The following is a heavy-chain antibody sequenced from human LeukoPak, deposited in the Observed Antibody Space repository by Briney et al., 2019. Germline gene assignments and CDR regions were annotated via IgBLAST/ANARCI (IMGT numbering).Heavy chain of an antibody. Sequence: PSETLSLTCAVYGGSFSGFYWSWIRQPPGKGLEWIGEINHSGSTNYNPSLKSRVTISVDTSKNQFSLKLSSVTAADTAVYYCASSFGYSYGYSYWGQGTLVTASS. CDR3: ASSFGYSYGYSY. D-gene: IGHD5-18*01. CDR2: INHSGST. V-gene: IGHV4-34*01. CDR1: GGSFSGFY. J-gene: IGHJ4*02.